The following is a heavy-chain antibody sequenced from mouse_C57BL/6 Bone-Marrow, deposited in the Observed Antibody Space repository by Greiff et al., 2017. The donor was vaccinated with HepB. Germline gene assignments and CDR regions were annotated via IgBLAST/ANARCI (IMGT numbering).Heavy chain of an antibody. J-gene: IGHJ3*01. CDR1: GYTFTSYW. Sequence: VQRVESGAELAKPGASVKLSCKASGYTFTSYWMHWVKQRPGQGLEWIGMIHPNSGSTNYNEKFKSKATLTVDKSSSTAYMQLSSLTSEDSAVYYCASWFAYWGQGTLVTVSA. CDR2: IHPNSGST. V-gene: IGHV1-64*01. CDR3: ASWFAY.